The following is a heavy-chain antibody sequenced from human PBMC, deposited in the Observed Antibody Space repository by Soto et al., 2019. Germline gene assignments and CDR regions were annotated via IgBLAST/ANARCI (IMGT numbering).Heavy chain of an antibody. V-gene: IGHV1-18*01. CDR1: GYTFTSYG. CDR3: ARTVPFIAEAGLDAFDF. CDR2: ISAYNGNT. J-gene: IGHJ3*01. Sequence: ASVKVSCKASGYTFTSYGIRWVRQAPGQGLEWMGWISAYNGNTNYAQKLQGRVTMTTDTSTSTAYLELSSLSSDDTAVYYCARTVPFIAEAGLDAFDFWGQGTMVTVSS. D-gene: IGHD6-19*01.